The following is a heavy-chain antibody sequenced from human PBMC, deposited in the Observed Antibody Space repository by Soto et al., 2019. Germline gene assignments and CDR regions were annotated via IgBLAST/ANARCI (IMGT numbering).Heavy chain of an antibody. D-gene: IGHD2-15*01. CDR1: GFTFSSYG. V-gene: IGHV3-30*18. J-gene: IGHJ6*02. CDR3: ANLPDLGSLRNYYNGMDV. Sequence: GGSLRLSCAASGFTFSSYGMHWVRQAPGKGLEWVALLSYDGSSEYYADSVKGRFTISRDNSKNTLYLEMNSLRADDTAVYYCANLPDLGSLRNYYNGMDVWGQGTTVTVSS. CDR2: LSYDGSSE.